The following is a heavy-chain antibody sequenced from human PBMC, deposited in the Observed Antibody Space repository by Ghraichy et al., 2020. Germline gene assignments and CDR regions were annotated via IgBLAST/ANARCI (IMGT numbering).Heavy chain of an antibody. D-gene: IGHD1/OR15-1a*01. Sequence: SQTLSLTCAISGDSVSSNSAAWNWIRQSPSRGLEWLGRTYYRSKWYNDYAVSVKSRITINPDTSKNQFSLQLNSVTPEDTAMYYCARAGEKKYELEQLGDWGQGTLVTVSS. CDR2: TYYRSKWYN. CDR1: GDSVSSNSAA. V-gene: IGHV6-1*01. J-gene: IGHJ4*02. CDR3: ARAGEKKYELEQLGD.